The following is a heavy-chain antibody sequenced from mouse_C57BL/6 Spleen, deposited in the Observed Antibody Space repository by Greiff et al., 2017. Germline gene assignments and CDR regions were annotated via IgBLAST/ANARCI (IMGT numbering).Heavy chain of an antibody. CDR2: ISSGSSTI. J-gene: IGHJ2*01. V-gene: IGHV5-17*01. D-gene: IGHD1-1*01. CDR1: GFTFSDYG. Sequence: EVKLVESGGGLVKPGGSLKLSCAASGFTFSDYGMHWVRQAPEKGLEWVAYISSGSSTIYYADTVKGRFTISRDNAKNTLFLQMTSLRSEDTAMYYCATERDYYGSSHYFDYWGQGTTLTVSS. CDR3: ATERDYYGSSHYFDY.